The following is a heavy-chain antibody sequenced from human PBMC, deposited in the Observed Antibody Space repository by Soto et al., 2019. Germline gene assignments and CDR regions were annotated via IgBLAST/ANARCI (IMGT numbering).Heavy chain of an antibody. CDR1: AGSVSSSSYY. J-gene: IGHJ4*02. D-gene: IGHD6-13*01. V-gene: IGHV4-61*01. CDR3: ARLRLSAADPFDY. Sequence: PSETLSLTCTVSAGSVSSSSYYWSWIRQPPGKGLEWIGYISSSGSTNYNPSLKSRVTISVDTSKNQFSLKLSSVTAADTAVYYCARLRLSAADPFDYWGQGTLVTVSS. CDR2: ISSSGST.